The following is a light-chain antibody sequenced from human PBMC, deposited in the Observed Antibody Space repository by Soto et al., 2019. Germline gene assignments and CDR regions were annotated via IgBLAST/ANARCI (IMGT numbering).Light chain of an antibody. J-gene: IGLJ1*01. V-gene: IGLV1-40*01. CDR3: QSYDTRLSGYV. CDR2: RNS. Sequence: QSVLTQPPSVSGAPGQRVTISCTGSSSNIGAGFDVHWYQHPPGSAPKLLISRNSFRPSGVPDRFSGSKSDTSASLAITGLQAEDEADYYCQSYDTRLSGYVFGGGTKLTVL. CDR1: SSNIGAGFD.